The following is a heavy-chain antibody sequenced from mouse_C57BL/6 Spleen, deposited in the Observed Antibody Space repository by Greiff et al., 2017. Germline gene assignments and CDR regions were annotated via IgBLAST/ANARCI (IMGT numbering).Heavy chain of an antibody. CDR1: GYTFTSYW. V-gene: IGHV1-55*01. J-gene: IGHJ3*01. CDR3: ARERGNWVQFAY. CDR2: IYPGSGST. D-gene: IGHD4-1*01. Sequence: QVQLQQPGAELVKPGASVKMSCKASGYTFTSYWITWVKQRPGQGLEWIGDIYPGSGSTNYNEKFKSKATLTVDTSSSTAYMQLSSLTSEDSAVYYCARERGNWVQFAYWGQGTLVTVSA.